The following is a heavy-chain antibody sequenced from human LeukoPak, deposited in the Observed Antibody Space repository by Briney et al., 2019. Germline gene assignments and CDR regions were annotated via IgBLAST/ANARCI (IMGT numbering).Heavy chain of an antibody. Sequence: ASVKVSCKASGYTFDNYGISWVRQAPGQGLEWMGWISAYDDHTNYPQNLQGRVAMTTDTSTSTAYMELRSLRSDDTAVYYCARRARYDTSGYYSFYFDYWGQGTLVTVSS. CDR3: ARRARYDTSGYYSFYFDY. D-gene: IGHD3-22*01. J-gene: IGHJ4*02. CDR1: GYTFDNYG. CDR2: ISAYDDHT. V-gene: IGHV1-18*01.